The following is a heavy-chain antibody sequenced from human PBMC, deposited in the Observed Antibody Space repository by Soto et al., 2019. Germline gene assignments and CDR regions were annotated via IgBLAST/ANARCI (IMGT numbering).Heavy chain of an antibody. Sequence: GGSLRLSCAASGFTFSSYAMSWVRQAPGKGLEWVSAISGSSGSTYYADSVKGRFTISRDNSKNTLYLQMNSLRAEDTAVYYCAKVIDFWSGSNYFDYWGQGTLVTVSS. D-gene: IGHD3-3*01. V-gene: IGHV3-23*01. CDR2: ISGSSGST. J-gene: IGHJ4*02. CDR3: AKVIDFWSGSNYFDY. CDR1: GFTFSSYA.